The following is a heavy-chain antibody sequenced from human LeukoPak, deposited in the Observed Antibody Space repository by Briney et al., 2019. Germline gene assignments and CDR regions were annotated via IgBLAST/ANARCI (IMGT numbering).Heavy chain of an antibody. CDR3: VRDPSGSGFAFDS. D-gene: IGHD1-1*01. J-gene: IGHJ4*02. Sequence: PGRSLRLSCAASGFIFSNDAMHWVRQAPGEGLEWVAFIWFDGSNKHYADSVKGRFTISRDNSEDTLYLQMNSLRAEDTAVYYCVRDPSGSGFAFDSWGQGALVTVSS. CDR1: GFIFSNDA. V-gene: IGHV3-33*01. CDR2: IWFDGSNK.